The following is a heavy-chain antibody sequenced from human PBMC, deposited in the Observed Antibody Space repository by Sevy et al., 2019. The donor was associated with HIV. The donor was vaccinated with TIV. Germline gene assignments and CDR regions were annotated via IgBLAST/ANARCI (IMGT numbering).Heavy chain of an antibody. CDR3: AGDGGKLLWFGELLGGIDP. J-gene: IGHJ5*02. Sequence: ASVKVSCKASGYTFTGYYMHWVRQAPGQGLEWMGWINPNSGGTNYAQKFQGRVTMTRDTSISTAYMELSRLRSDDTAVYYWAGDGGKLLWFGELLGGIDPWGQGTLVTVSS. V-gene: IGHV1-2*02. CDR1: GYTFTGYY. D-gene: IGHD3-10*01. CDR2: INPNSGGT.